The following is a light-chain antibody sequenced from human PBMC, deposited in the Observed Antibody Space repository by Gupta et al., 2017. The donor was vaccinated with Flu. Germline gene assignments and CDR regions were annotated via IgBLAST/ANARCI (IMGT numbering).Light chain of an antibody. CDR1: NL. CDR2: EGD. CDR3: CSFAGSSTFV. V-gene: IGLV2-23*03. Sequence: QSALTQPASVSGSPGQSITISCTGNLVSWYQHHPGKAPKLLIYEGDKRPSGISDRFSGSKSGSTASLTISGLQAEDEADYHCCSFAGSSTFVFGGGTKLTVL. J-gene: IGLJ3*02.